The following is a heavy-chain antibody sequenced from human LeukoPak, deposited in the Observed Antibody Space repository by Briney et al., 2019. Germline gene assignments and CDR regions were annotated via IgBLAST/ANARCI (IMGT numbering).Heavy chain of an antibody. CDR1: GFTFSSYG. D-gene: IGHD4-17*01. Sequence: GGSLRLSCAASGFTFSSYGMHWVRQAPGKGLEWVAFIRYDGSDKYYADSVKGRFTISRDNSKNTLYLQMKSLRAEDRAVYYCAKDLTTVTSQGDFWGQGTLVTVSS. CDR2: IRYDGSDK. V-gene: IGHV3-30*02. J-gene: IGHJ4*02. CDR3: AKDLTTVTSQGDF.